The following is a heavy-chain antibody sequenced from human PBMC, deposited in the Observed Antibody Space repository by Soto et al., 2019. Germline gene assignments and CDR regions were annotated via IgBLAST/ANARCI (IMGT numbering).Heavy chain of an antibody. CDR1: GDSITNSNYY. Sequence: PSETLSLTCTVSGDSITNSNYYWGWFRQPPGKGLEWIASIYYIGSTNYNPSLKSRVTISVDTSKNQFSLNLTSLTAADTAIYYCARANWYSEYWGQGTLVTVSS. D-gene: IGHD7-27*01. J-gene: IGHJ4*02. CDR3: ARANWYSEY. CDR2: IYYIGST. V-gene: IGHV4-39*07.